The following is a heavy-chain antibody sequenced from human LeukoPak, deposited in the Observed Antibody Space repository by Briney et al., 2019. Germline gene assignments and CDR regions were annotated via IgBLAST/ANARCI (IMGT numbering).Heavy chain of an antibody. J-gene: IGHJ3*02. CDR2: ISSSSSYI. V-gene: IGHV3-21*01. D-gene: IGHD1-26*01. Sequence: GGSLRLSCAASGFTFSSYRMNWVRQAPGRGLEWVSSISSSSSYIYSADSMKGRFTISRDNAKNSLYLQMNSLRAEDTAVYYCARGLGVPDAFDIWGQGTMVTVSS. CDR3: ARGLGVPDAFDI. CDR1: GFTFSSYR.